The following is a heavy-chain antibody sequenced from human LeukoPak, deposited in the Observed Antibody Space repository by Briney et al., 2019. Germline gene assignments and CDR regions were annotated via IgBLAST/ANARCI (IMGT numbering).Heavy chain of an antibody. CDR1: GFTFSSYG. J-gene: IGHJ3*02. CDR2: IQYDGSNK. Sequence: PGGSLRLSCAASGFTFSSYGMHWVRQAPGKGLEWVAFIQYDGSNKYYADSVKGRFTISRDNSKNTLYLQMNSLRAEDTAVYYCAKDKYQLLPGAFDIWGQGTMVTVSS. V-gene: IGHV3-30*02. CDR3: AKDKYQLLPGAFDI. D-gene: IGHD2-2*01.